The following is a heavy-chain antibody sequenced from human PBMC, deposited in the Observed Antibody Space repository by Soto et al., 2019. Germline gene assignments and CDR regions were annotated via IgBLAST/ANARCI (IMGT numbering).Heavy chain of an antibody. CDR1: GCTFSSYA. Sequence: QVQLVQSVAEVKKPDSSVKVSCKASGCTFSSYAISWVRQAPGQGLEWMGGIIPIFGTSNYAQKFQGRVTITADESTSTAYMDLSRLRSEDTAVYYCAGSIVVVTAMQPPCNFQHWGQGTLVTVSS. D-gene: IGHD2-21*02. V-gene: IGHV1-69*01. J-gene: IGHJ1*01. CDR2: IIPIFGTS. CDR3: AGSIVVVTAMQPPCNFQH.